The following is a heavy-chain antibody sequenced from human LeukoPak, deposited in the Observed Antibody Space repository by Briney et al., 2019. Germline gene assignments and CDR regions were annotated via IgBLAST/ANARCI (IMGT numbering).Heavy chain of an antibody. J-gene: IGHJ4*02. D-gene: IGHD6-13*01. Sequence: GRSLRLSCAASGFTFSSYAMNWVRQAPGKGLEWVAVISYDGSNKYYADSVKGRFTISRDNSKNTLYLQMNSLRAEDTAVYYCARAGHIVSSSWQPGYWGQGTLVTVSS. CDR3: ARAGHIVSSSWQPGY. CDR2: ISYDGSNK. V-gene: IGHV3-30*04. CDR1: GFTFSSYA.